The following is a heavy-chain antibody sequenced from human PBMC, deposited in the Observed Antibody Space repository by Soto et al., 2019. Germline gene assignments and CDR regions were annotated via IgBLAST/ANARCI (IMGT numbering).Heavy chain of an antibody. CDR2: IYYSGST. J-gene: IGHJ4*02. CDR1: GGSISNYY. CDR3: ARSDGRY. Sequence: PSETLSLTCTVSGGSISNYYWSWIRQPPGKGLEWIGYIYYSGSTNYNPSLKSRVTISVDTSKNQFSLRLSSVTAADTAVYYRARSDGRYWGQGTLVTVSS. V-gene: IGHV4-59*01.